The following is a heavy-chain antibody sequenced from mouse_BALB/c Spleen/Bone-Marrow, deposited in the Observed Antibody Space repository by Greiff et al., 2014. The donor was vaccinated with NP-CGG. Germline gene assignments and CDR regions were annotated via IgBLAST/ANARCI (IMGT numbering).Heavy chain of an antibody. J-gene: IGHJ3*01. CDR1: GFSLTSYD. V-gene: IGHV2-9-2*01. Sequence: QVQLKESGPGLVAPSQSLSITCTVSGFSLTSYDISWIRQPPGKGLEWLGVIWTGGGTNYNSAFMSRLSISRDNSKSQVFLKMNSLQTDDTAIYYCVREKGFAYWGQGTLVTVSA. CDR2: IWTGGGT. CDR3: VREKGFAY.